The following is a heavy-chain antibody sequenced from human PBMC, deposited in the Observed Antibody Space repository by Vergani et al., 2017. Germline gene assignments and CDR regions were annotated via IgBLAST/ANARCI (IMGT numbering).Heavy chain of an antibody. CDR3: AKQFRGWGLDY. CDR2: IQFDGSNQ. V-gene: IGHV3-30*02. D-gene: IGHD3-16*01. Sequence: QVQLVESGGGVVQRGGSLRLSCATSGFTLSNYDMQWIRQGPGKGLEFVAFIQFDGSNQYYADSVKGRFTLSRDFSKNTLYLQMNSLRTDDTATYYCAKQFRGWGLDYWGQGTQVIVSS. CDR1: GFTLSNYD. J-gene: IGHJ4*02.